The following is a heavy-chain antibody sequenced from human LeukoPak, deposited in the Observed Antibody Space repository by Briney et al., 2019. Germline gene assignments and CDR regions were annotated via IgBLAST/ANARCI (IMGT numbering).Heavy chain of an antibody. CDR1: GSFISIGYY. D-gene: IGHD5/OR15-5a*01. J-gene: IGHJ4*02. V-gene: IGHV4-38-2*01. Sequence: SETLSLICDVSGSFISIGYYGGWIRQPPGKGLEWIGSIFYSGTTYYNPSLKSRVTISVDTSKNQFSLKLSSVTAADTGVYYCARGRLVSTGGHFDYWGQGTLVTVSS. CDR2: IFYSGTT. CDR3: ARGRLVSTGGHFDY.